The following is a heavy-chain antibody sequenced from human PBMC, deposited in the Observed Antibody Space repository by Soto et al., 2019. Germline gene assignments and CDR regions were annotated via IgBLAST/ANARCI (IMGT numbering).Heavy chain of an antibody. D-gene: IGHD3-3*01. CDR2: ISAYNGNT. CDR1: GYTFTSYG. CDR3: ARDRVFWSGQGRNWFDP. Sequence: QVQLVQSGAEVKKPGASVKVSCKASGYTFTSYGISWVRQAPGQGLEWMGWISAYNGNTNYAQKLQGRVTMTTDTATSTAYMELRSLRSDDTAVYYCARDRVFWSGQGRNWFDPWGQGTLVTVSS. J-gene: IGHJ5*02. V-gene: IGHV1-18*04.